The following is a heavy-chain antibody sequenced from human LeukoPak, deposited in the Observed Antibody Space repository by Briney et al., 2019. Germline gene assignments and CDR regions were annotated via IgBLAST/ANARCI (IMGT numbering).Heavy chain of an antibody. CDR2: LHYSGST. D-gene: IGHD3-10*01. CDR3: AREGITMAPQTPNWFDP. CDR1: GGSISSSSYY. J-gene: IGHJ5*02. V-gene: IGHV4-39*02. Sequence: SETLSLTCTVSGGSISSSSYYWGWIRQPPGKGLEWIGSLHYSGSTYYNPSLKSRVTISVDTSKNQFSLKMSSVTAADTAVYYCAREGITMAPQTPNWFDPWGQGTLVTVSS.